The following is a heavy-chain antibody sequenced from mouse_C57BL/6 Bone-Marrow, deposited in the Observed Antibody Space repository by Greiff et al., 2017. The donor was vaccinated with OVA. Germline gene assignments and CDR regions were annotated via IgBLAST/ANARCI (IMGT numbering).Heavy chain of an antibody. Sequence: VQLQQPGAELVKPGASVKMSCKASGYTFTSYWITWVKQRPGQGLEWIGDIYPGSGSTNYNEKFKSKATLTVDTSSSTAYMQLSSLTSEDSAVYYCAREGIYYYGSSYVGFAYWGQGTLVTVSA. CDR3: AREGIYYYGSSYVGFAY. J-gene: IGHJ3*01. CDR1: GYTFTSYW. CDR2: IYPGSGST. D-gene: IGHD1-1*01. V-gene: IGHV1-55*01.